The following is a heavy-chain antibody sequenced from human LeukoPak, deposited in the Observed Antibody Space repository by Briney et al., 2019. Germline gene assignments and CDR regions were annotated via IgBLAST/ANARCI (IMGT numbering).Heavy chain of an antibody. CDR2: ISYDGSNK. V-gene: IGHV3-30-3*01. D-gene: IGHD3-3*01. J-gene: IGHJ4*02. Sequence: GGSLRLSCAASGFTLSSYAMHWVRQAPGKGLEWVAVISYDGSNKYYADSVKGRFTISRDNSKNTLYLQMNSLRAEDTAVYYCARDRDTPDFGIFDYWGQGTLVTVSS. CDR3: ARDRDTPDFGIFDY. CDR1: GFTLSSYA.